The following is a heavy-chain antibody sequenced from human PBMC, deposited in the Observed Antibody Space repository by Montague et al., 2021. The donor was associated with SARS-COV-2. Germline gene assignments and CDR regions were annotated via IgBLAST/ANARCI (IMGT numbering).Heavy chain of an antibody. CDR2: FDWDDDK. V-gene: IGHV2-70*01. J-gene: IGHJ4*02. Sequence: PALVKPTQTLTLTCTFSGFSLSTSGMCVSWIRQPPGKALEWLALFDWDDDKYYSTSLKTRLTISRDTSKNQVVLTMTNMDPVDTATYYCARIRDYDISGGSYAAFDFWGQGTMVTVSS. CDR3: ARIRDYDISGGSYAAFDF. D-gene: IGHD3-3*01. CDR1: GFSLSTSGMC.